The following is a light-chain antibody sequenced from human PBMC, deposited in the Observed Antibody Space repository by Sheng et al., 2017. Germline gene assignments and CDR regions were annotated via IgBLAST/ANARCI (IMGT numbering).Light chain of an antibody. CDR1: QSFGSTY. V-gene: IGKV3-20*01. CDR3: QQYVTSPWT. CDR2: RAS. J-gene: IGKJ1*01. Sequence: EIVLTQSPATLSLSPGERATLSCRASQSFGSTYLAWYQQKPGQAPRLLIFRASTRATGIPDRFSGSGSGTDYTLTISRLEPQDFAMYYCQQYVTSPWTFGQGTKVGNET.